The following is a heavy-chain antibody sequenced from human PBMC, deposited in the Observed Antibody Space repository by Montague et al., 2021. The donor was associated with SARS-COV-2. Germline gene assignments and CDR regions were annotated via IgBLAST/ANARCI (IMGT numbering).Heavy chain of an antibody. Sequence: SETLSLTCSISGSPINNFFWSWLRQPPGNGLEWIAYITYSGSTNYNSSLQSRVTMSLDTAMSQLSLNLAAMTAADTAVYYCASGADDYYYAMDVWGQGTTVTVSS. V-gene: IGHV4-59*03. J-gene: IGHJ6*02. CDR1: GSPINNFF. CDR3: ASGADDYYYAMDV. D-gene: IGHD3-10*01. CDR2: ITYSGST.